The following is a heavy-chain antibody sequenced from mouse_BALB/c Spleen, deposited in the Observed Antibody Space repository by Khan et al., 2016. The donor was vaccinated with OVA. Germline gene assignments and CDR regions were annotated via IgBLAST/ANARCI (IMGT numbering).Heavy chain of an antibody. CDR1: GFTFSDYY. CDR2: ISYSGDNI. CDR3: ARPDYYGIGY. Sequence: EVELVESGGGLVQPGGSLNLSCSTSGFTFSDYYMYWVRQTPGKRLEWVAYISYSGDNIYYLDTVKGRFTISRDNAKNTQYLQMSRMKSDDTAMYCCARPDYYGIGYWGQGTLVTVSA. J-gene: IGHJ3*01. V-gene: IGHV5-12*02. D-gene: IGHD1-1*01.